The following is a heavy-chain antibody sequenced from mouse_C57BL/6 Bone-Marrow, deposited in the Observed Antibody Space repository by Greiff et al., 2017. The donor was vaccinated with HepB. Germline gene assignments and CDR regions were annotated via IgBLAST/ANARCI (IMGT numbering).Heavy chain of an antibody. D-gene: IGHD2-5*01. Sequence: DVQLVESGPGLVKPSQSLSLTCSVTGYSITSGYYWNWIRQFPGNKLEWMGYISYDGSNNYNPSLKNRISITRDTSKNQFFLKLNSVTTEDTATYYCARVDSNYLNFAYWGQGTLVTVSA. V-gene: IGHV3-6*01. CDR1: GYSITSGYY. J-gene: IGHJ3*01. CDR3: ARVDSNYLNFAY. CDR2: ISYDGSN.